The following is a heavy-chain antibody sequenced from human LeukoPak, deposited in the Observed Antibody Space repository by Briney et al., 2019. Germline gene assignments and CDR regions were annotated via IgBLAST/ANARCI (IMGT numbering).Heavy chain of an antibody. CDR2: ISAYNGNT. V-gene: IGHV1-18*01. CDR3: ARVGYSGYDFSNGFDY. Sequence: ASVKVSCKASGYTFTSYGISWVRQAPGQGLEWMGWISAYNGNTNYAQKLQGRVTMTTDTSTSTAYMELRSLRSDDTAVYYCARVGYSGYDFSNGFDYWGQGTLVTVSS. CDR1: GYTFTSYG. D-gene: IGHD5-12*01. J-gene: IGHJ4*02.